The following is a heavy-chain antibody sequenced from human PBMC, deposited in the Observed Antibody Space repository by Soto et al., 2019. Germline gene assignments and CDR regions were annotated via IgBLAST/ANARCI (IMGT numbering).Heavy chain of an antibody. CDR3: AREGYSSADYGMDV. J-gene: IGHJ6*02. Sequence: PSEILSLTCTVSGGSISSYYWSWIRQPPGKGLEWIGYIYYSGSTNYNPSLKSRVTISVDTSKNQFSLKLSSVTAADTAVYYCAREGYSSADYGMDVWGQGTTVTVSS. CDR2: IYYSGST. V-gene: IGHV4-59*01. CDR1: GGSISSYY. D-gene: IGHD3-16*02.